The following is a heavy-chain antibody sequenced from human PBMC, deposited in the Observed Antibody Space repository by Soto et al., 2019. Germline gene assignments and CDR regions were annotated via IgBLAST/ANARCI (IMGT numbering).Heavy chain of an antibody. V-gene: IGHV4-30-2*01. D-gene: IGHD6-13*01. Sequence: PSETLSLTCAVSGGSISSGGYSWSWIRQPPGKGLEWIGYIYHSGSTYYNPSLKSRVTISVDRSKNQFSLKLSSVTAADTAVYYCARRYSSSFDYWGQGTLVIVSS. CDR3: ARRYSSSFDY. J-gene: IGHJ4*02. CDR1: GGSISSGGYS. CDR2: IYHSGST.